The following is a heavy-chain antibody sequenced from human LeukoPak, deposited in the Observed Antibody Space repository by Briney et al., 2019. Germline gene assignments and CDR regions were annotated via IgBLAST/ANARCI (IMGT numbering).Heavy chain of an antibody. V-gene: IGHV1-69*13. CDR1: GGTFSSYA. CDR3: ARIGGPSRIYCSSTSCYNDAFDI. Sequence: GASVKVSCKASGGTFSSYAISWVRQAPGQGLEWMGGIIPIFGTANYAQKFQGRVTITADESTSTAYMELSSLRSEDTAVYYCARIGGPSRIYCSSTSCYNDAFDIWGQGTMVTVSS. CDR2: IIPIFGTA. D-gene: IGHD2-2*02. J-gene: IGHJ3*02.